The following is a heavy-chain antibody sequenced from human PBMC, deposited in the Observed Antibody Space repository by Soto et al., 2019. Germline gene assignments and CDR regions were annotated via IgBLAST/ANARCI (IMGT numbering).Heavy chain of an antibody. D-gene: IGHD5-12*01. CDR2: IYYSGTT. Sequence: SVTLSLTCSVCGASISSYFWNWIRQPPGKGLEWIGYIYYSGTTYYNPSLKSRVTISLDTSKNQFSLKLSSVTAADTAVYYCASRIVATEKIDNWGLENLLTVSS. CDR3: ASRIVATEKIDN. V-gene: IGHV4-59*08. CDR1: GASISSYF. J-gene: IGHJ4*02.